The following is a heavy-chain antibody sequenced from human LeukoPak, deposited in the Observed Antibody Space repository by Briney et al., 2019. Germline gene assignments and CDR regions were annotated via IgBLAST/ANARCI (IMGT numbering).Heavy chain of an antibody. CDR1: GFTFSNAW. D-gene: IGHD1-1*01. J-gene: IGHJ4*02. V-gene: IGHV3-15*01. CDR3: TTGWNGYGRNLDY. CDR2: IKSKTDGGTT. Sequence: GGSLRLSCAASGFTFSNAWMSWVRQAPGKGLEWVGRIKSKTDGGTTDYAAPVKGRFTISRDDSKNTLYLQMNSLKTEDTAVYYCTTGWNGYGRNLDYWGQGTLVTVSS.